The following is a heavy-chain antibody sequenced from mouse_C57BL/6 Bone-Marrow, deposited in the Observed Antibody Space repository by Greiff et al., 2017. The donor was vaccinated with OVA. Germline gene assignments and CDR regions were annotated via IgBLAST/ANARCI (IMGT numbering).Heavy chain of an antibody. Sequence: QVQLKESGAELVRPGASVKLSCKASGYTFTDYYINWVKQRPGQGLEWIARIYPGSGNTYYNEKFKGKATLTAEKSSSTAYMQLSSLTSEDSAVYFCARLDYGNYVVYFDYWGKGTTLTVSS. V-gene: IGHV1-76*01. CDR2: IYPGSGNT. CDR1: GYTFTDYY. J-gene: IGHJ2*01. D-gene: IGHD2-1*01. CDR3: ARLDYGNYVVYFDY.